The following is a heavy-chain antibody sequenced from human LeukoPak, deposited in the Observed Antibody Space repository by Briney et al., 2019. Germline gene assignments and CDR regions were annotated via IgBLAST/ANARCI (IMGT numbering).Heavy chain of an antibody. Sequence: SETLSLTCTVSGGSISSSSYYWGWIRQPPGKGLEWIGSIYYSGSTYYNPSLKSRVTISVDTSKNQFSLKLSSVTAADTAVYYCARLEYYHDSSGYCAFDIWGQGTMVTVSS. V-gene: IGHV4-39*07. CDR3: ARLEYYHDSSGYCAFDI. CDR2: IYYSGST. CDR1: GGSISSSSYY. D-gene: IGHD3-22*01. J-gene: IGHJ3*02.